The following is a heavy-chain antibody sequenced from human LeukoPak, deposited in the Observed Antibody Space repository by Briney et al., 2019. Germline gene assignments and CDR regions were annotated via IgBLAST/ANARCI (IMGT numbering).Heavy chain of an antibody. Sequence: PSETLSLTCTVSGGSISSGGYYWSWIRQHPGKGLEWIGEIYHSGSTNYNPSLKSRVTISVDTSKNQFSLKLSSVTAADTAVYYCARGVGKYQLLNWGQGTLVTVSS. CDR1: GGSISSGGYY. CDR2: IYHSGST. D-gene: IGHD2-2*01. CDR3: ARGVGKYQLLN. J-gene: IGHJ4*02. V-gene: IGHV4-39*07.